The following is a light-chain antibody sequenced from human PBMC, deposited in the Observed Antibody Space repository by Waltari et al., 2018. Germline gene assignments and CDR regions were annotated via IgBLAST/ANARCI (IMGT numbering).Light chain of an antibody. CDR1: QSVLYSTNTQSY. V-gene: IGKV4-1*01. CDR3: QQYYSTWT. Sequence: EIVMTQSPDSLAESLGERATINCKSSQSVLYSTNTQSYVAWYQQKPGQPPKLLIYWTSTRESGVPDRFSGSGSGTDFTLTISNLQAEDVAVYYCQQYYSTWTFGQGTKVEIK. CDR2: WTS. J-gene: IGKJ1*01.